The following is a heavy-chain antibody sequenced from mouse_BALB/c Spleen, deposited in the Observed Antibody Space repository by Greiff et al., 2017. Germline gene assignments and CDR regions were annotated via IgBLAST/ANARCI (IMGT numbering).Heavy chain of an antibody. Sequence: QVQLQQPGAELVKPGASVKISCKASGYTFTSYWMNWVKQRPGQGLEWIGEIDPSDSYTNNNQKFKDKATLTVDKSSSPAYMQLSSLTSEDSAVYYCARRRDDGSWYFDVWGAGTTVTVSS. J-gene: IGHJ1*01. D-gene: IGHD2-3*01. CDR3: ARRRDDGSWYFDV. CDR2: IDPSDSYT. CDR1: GYTFTSYW. V-gene: IGHV1S126*01.